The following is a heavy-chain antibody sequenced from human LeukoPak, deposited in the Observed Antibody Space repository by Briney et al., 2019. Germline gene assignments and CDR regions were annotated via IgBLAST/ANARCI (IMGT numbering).Heavy chain of an antibody. J-gene: IGHJ4*02. D-gene: IGHD3-22*01. CDR1: GYTFTSYA. Sequence: ASVKVSCKASGYTFTSYAMNWVRQAPGQGLEWMGWINTNTGNPTYALGFTGRFVFSLDTSVSTAYLQISSLKAEDTAVYYCASFYYDSSGYYFDYWGQGTLVTVSS. CDR3: ASFYYDSSGYYFDY. CDR2: INTNTGNP. V-gene: IGHV7-4-1*02.